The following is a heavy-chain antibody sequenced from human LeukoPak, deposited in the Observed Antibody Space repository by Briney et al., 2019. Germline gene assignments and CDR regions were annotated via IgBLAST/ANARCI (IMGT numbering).Heavy chain of an antibody. CDR2: ISSSSSYI. J-gene: IGHJ5*02. V-gene: IGHV3-21*01. CDR1: GFTFSSYS. CDR3: AREGFSPNWFDP. D-gene: IGHD3-3*01. Sequence: TGGSLRLSCAASGFTFSSYSMNWVRQAPGKGLEWVSSISSSSSYIYYADSVKGRFTTSRDNAKNSLYLQMNSLRAEDTAVYYCAREGFSPNWFDPWGQGTLVTVSS.